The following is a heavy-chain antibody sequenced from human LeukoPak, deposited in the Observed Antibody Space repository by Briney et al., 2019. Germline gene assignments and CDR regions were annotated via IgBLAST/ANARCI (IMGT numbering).Heavy chain of an antibody. CDR3: ANPTLKVVGY. D-gene: IGHD3-22*01. CDR1: GFTFSSYA. CDR2: ISYDGSNK. Sequence: GRSLRLSCAASGFTFSSYAMHWVRQAPGKGLEWVAVISYDGSNKYYADSVKGRFTISRDNSKNTLYLQMNSLRAEDTAVYYCANPTLKVVGYWGQGTLVTVSS. J-gene: IGHJ4*02. V-gene: IGHV3-30-3*01.